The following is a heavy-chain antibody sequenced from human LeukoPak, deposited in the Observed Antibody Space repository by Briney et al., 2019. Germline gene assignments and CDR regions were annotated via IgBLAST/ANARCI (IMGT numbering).Heavy chain of an antibody. CDR1: GFTFSSYS. Sequence: GGSLRLSCAASGFTFSSYSINWVRQAPGKGLEWVSYISSSGSTIDYADSVKGRFTISRDNAKNSLYLQMNSLRAEDTAVYYCARDQATVVTPFDYWGQGTLVTVSS. CDR3: ARDQATVVTPFDY. D-gene: IGHD4-23*01. J-gene: IGHJ4*02. CDR2: ISSSGSTI. V-gene: IGHV3-48*01.